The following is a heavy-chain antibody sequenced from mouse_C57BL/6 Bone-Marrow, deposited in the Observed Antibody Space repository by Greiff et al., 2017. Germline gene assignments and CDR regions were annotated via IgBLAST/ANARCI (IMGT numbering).Heavy chain of an antibody. J-gene: IGHJ1*03. CDR1: GFSFNTYA. V-gene: IGHV10-1*01. CDR2: IRSKSNNYAT. Sequence: EVKLVESGGGLVQPKGSLKLSCAASGFSFNTYAMHWVRQAPGKGLEWVASIRSKSNNYATYYADSEKDRFTISREDSESKLYMQMNNVRTEDTAKYYWVEGMTTVVYWDIDVWGTGTTVTVSS. D-gene: IGHD1-1*01. CDR3: VEGMTTVVYWDIDV.